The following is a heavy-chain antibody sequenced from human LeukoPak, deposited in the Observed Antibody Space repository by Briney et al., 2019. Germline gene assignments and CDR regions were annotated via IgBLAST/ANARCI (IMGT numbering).Heavy chain of an antibody. V-gene: IGHV3-23*01. Sequence: GGSLRLSCAASGFTFSTYPMSWVRQAPGRGLEWVSAISGSGGDTYYADSVKGRFTISRDNSKNTLYLQMNSLRAEDTALYYCATSSGWYPKYFDYWGQGTLVTVSS. D-gene: IGHD6-19*01. J-gene: IGHJ4*02. CDR2: ISGSGGDT. CDR1: GFTFSTYP. CDR3: ATSSGWYPKYFDY.